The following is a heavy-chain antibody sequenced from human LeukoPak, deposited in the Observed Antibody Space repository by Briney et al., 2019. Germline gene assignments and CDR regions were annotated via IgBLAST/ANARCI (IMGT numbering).Heavy chain of an antibody. D-gene: IGHD6-13*01. Sequence: GGSLRLPCAASGFTFDDYAMHWVRQAPGKGLEWVSGISWNSGTIGYADSVKGRFTISRDNAKNSLYLQMNSLRAEDTALYYCAKDGFSNNWYHFDYWGQGALVTVSS. CDR1: GFTFDDYA. CDR2: ISWNSGTI. CDR3: AKDGFSNNWYHFDY. V-gene: IGHV3-9*01. J-gene: IGHJ4*02.